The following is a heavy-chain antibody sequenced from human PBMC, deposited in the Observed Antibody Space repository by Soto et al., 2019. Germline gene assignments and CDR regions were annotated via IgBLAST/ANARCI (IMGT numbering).Heavy chain of an antibody. CDR3: ARLLELFDAFDI. CDR1: GYSFTSNC. Sequence: GYCLKISWKASGYSFTSNCTGWVRQRPVKGIEWMGIIYPGDSDTRYSPSFQGQVTISADKSISTAYLQWSSLKASHTAMYYCARLLELFDAFDIWGQGTMVTVSS. CDR2: IYPGDSDT. D-gene: IGHD1-7*01. J-gene: IGHJ3*02. V-gene: IGHV5-51*02.